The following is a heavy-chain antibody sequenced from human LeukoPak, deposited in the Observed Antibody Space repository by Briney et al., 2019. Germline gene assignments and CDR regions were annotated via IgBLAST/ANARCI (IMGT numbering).Heavy chain of an antibody. V-gene: IGHV1-46*01. CDR1: GYTFTSYY. J-gene: IGHJ6*03. CDR3: ARGRTFIWFGGLLPLPGDYYYMDV. CDR2: INPSGGST. D-gene: IGHD3-10*01. Sequence: GASVKVSCKASGYTFTSYYMHWVRQAPGQGLEWMGIINPSGGSTSYAQKFQGRVTMTRDTSTSTVYMELSSLRSEDTAVYYCARGRTFIWFGGLLPLPGDYYYMDVWGKGTTVTISS.